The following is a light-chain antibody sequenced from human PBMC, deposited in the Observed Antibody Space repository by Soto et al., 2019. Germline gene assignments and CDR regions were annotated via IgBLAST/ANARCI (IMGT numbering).Light chain of an antibody. V-gene: IGKV1-39*01. J-gene: IGKJ2*01. CDR3: QQSFNTTYT. Sequence: DIQMTQSPSSLSASVGDSVIIPCRASQNINKYLNWYQQRSGRAPRLLIHTASSLHSGVPSRFSGSGSGSDFTLTISSLQPEDFATYFWQQSFNTTYTFGQGTKLEI. CDR2: TAS. CDR1: QNINKY.